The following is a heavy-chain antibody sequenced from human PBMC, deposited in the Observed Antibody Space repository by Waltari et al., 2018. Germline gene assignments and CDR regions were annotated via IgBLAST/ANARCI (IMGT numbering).Heavy chain of an antibody. CDR2: STTDGSRT. D-gene: IGHD6-19*01. CDR1: GFTFSSYW. V-gene: IGHV3-74*01. CDR3: ARRGRQYSSGNNAFDI. J-gene: IGHJ3*02. Sequence: EVQLVESGGGLVQPGGSLRLSCAASGFTFSSYWRHWVRQAPGKGLVLVSISTTDGSRTSYADSVKCRFTSSRDNAKNTLYLQMNSLRAEDTAVYYCARRGRQYSSGNNAFDIWGQGTMVTVSS.